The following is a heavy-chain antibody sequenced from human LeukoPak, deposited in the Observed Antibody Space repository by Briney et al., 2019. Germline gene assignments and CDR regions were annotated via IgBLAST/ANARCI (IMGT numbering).Heavy chain of an antibody. CDR3: ASQLGYGSGTYYNKLVDY. V-gene: IGHV4-39*01. CDR1: GGSISSTSYY. D-gene: IGHD3-10*01. J-gene: IGHJ4*01. CDR2: VYYSGTT. Sequence: PSETLSLTCTVSGGSISSTSYYWGWIRQPPGEGLEWIGSVYYSGTTYYNPPLKSGVPISLHPSQIQFSLRLASVTAADTAVYYCASQLGYGSGTYYNKLVDYWGQGTLVTVSS.